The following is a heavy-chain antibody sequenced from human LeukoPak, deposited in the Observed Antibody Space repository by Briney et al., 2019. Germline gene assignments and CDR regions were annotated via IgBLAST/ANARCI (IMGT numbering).Heavy chain of an antibody. CDR1: GGSISSYY. CDR3: ARVLVGALRYCSGGACPFDL. CDR2: IYYSGST. V-gene: IGHV4-59*01. J-gene: IGHJ2*01. D-gene: IGHD2-15*01. Sequence: SETLSLTCTVSGGSISSYYWSWIRQPPGKGLEWIGYIYYSGSTNYNPSLKSRVTISVDTPKNQFSLKLSSVTAADTAVYYCARVLVGALRYCSGGACPFDLWGRGTLVTVSS.